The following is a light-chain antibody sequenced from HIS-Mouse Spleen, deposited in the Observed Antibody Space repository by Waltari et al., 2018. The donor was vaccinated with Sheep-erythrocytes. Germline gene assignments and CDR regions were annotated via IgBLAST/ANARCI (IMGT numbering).Light chain of an antibody. CDR2: KAS. Sequence: IQMTQSPSTLSASVGDRVTITCRASQSISSWLAWYQQKPGKAPKRLIYKASSLESGVPSRFSGSGSGTEVTLTISSLQPDDFATYYCQQYKSYSPRTFGQGTKLEIK. V-gene: IGKV1-5*03. CDR3: QQYKSYSPRT. CDR1: QSISSW. J-gene: IGKJ2*01.